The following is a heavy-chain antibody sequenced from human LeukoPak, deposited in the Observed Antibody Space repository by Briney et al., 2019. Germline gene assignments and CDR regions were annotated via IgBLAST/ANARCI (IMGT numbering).Heavy chain of an antibody. J-gene: IGHJ3*02. Sequence: GGSLRLSCTASGFTFGDYAMSRVRQAPGKELEWVANIKQDGSEKYYVDSVKGRFTISRDNAKNSLYLQMNSLRAEDTAVYYCARAIIEGAFDIWGQGTMVTVSS. CDR1: GFTFGDYA. D-gene: IGHD3-9*01. CDR3: ARAIIEGAFDI. CDR2: IKQDGSEK. V-gene: IGHV3-7*01.